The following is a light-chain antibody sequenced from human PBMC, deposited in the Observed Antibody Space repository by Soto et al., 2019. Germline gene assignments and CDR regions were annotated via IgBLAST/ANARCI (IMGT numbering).Light chain of an antibody. V-gene: IGLV2-11*01. CDR2: DVS. J-gene: IGLJ1*01. CDR3: CSYGGFDMAV. Sequence: QSVLTQPRSVSASPGQSVTLSCTGSRSDVGVYNYVSWYQQHPGKAPKLMIYDVSKRPSGVPGRFSGSKSGNTASLTISGLQAEDEADYYCCSYGGFDMAVFGTGTKVT. CDR1: RSDVGVYNY.